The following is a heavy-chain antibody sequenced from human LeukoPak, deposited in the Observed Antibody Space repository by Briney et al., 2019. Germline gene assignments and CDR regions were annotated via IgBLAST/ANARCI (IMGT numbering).Heavy chain of an antibody. CDR1: GFTFSDYY. D-gene: IGHD3-22*01. CDR3: ARDRGSITMMDY. J-gene: IGHJ4*02. V-gene: IGHV3-11*04. Sequence: PGGSLRLSCAASGFTFSDYYMTWIRQAPGKGLQWVSYISGSGSTESYADSVKGRFTISRDNTRNSLYLQMNSLRADDTAVYYCARDRGSITMMDYWGQGTLVTVSS. CDR2: ISGSGSTE.